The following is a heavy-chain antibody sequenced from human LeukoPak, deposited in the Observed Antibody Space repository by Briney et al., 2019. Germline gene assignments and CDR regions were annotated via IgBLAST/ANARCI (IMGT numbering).Heavy chain of an antibody. Sequence: GGSLRLSCAASGFTFRSFWMSWVPQAPGKGLEWVANIKQDGSQKYYVDSLKGRFTISRDNAKNSVYLQMNSLRAEDTAVYYCARDVGRFDYWGQGTLVTVSS. CDR2: IKQDGSQK. D-gene: IGHD1-26*01. CDR3: ARDVGRFDY. J-gene: IGHJ4*02. CDR1: GFTFRSFW. V-gene: IGHV3-7*04.